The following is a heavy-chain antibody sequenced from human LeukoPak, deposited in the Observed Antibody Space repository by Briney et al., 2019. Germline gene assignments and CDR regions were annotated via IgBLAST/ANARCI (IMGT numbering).Heavy chain of an antibody. J-gene: IGHJ4*02. CDR1: GFTFSSSG. CDR3: AKVGVGQQLVRGYFDY. CDR2: MSYDGSDK. D-gene: IGHD6-13*01. Sequence: PGRSLRLSCAASGFTFSSSGMHWVRQAPGKGLEWVAVMSYDGSDKYYADSVRGRLTISRDNSKNTLYLEMNSLRAEDTAVYYCAKVGVGQQLVRGYFDYWGQGTLVTVSS. V-gene: IGHV3-30*18.